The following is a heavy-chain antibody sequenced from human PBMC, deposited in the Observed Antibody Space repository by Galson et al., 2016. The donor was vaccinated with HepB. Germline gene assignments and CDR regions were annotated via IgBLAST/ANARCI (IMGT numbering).Heavy chain of an antibody. D-gene: IGHD2-8*01. Sequence: TLSLTCTVSGGSNDSDDYFWSWIRQSPAEGLQWLGYIYHSGNTYYNPSLRSRLTVSLGTSKNQFSLRLTSVTAADTAVYYCARGPMEYAIPRTFDYWGQGVLVTVSS. CDR2: IYHSGNT. CDR1: GGSNDSDDYF. CDR3: ARGPMEYAIPRTFDY. V-gene: IGHV4-30-4*01. J-gene: IGHJ4*02.